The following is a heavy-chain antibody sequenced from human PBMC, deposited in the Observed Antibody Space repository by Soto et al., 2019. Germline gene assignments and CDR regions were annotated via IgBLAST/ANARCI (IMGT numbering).Heavy chain of an antibody. CDR3: ARALGRGEAAGPNFYYYSVMDV. Sequence: ASVKVCCKASGYTFTSYAMNWVRQAPGQGLEWMGWINTNTGNPTYAQGFTGRFVFSLDTSVSTAYLQICSLKAEDTAVYYCARALGRGEAAGPNFYYYSVMDVWGQGTTVTVSS. V-gene: IGHV7-4-1*01. CDR2: INTNTGNP. CDR1: GYTFTSYA. D-gene: IGHD6-13*01. J-gene: IGHJ6*02.